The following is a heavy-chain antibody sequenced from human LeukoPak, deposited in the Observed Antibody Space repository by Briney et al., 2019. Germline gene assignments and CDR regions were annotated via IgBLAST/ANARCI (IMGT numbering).Heavy chain of an antibody. J-gene: IGHJ3*02. D-gene: IGHD1-26*01. CDR2: IKQDGSEK. CDR1: GFTFSSYW. CDR3: ARATGSYYQQRPDAFDI. V-gene: IGHV3-7*01. Sequence: SGGSLRLSCAASGFTFSSYWMSWVRQAPGKGLEWVANIKQDGSEKYYVDSVKGRFTISRDNAKNSLYLQMNSLRAEDTAVYYCARATGSYYQQRPDAFDIWGQGTMVTVSS.